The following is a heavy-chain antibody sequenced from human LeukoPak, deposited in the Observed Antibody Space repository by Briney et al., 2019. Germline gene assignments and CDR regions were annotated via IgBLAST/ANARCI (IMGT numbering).Heavy chain of an antibody. Sequence: GGSLRLSCAASGFTFSSYAMSWVRQAPGKGLEWVSSISSSSSYIYYADSVKGRFTISRDNAKNSLYLQMNSLRAEDTAVYYCAREGEDRMDVWGQGTTVTVSS. CDR2: ISSSSSYI. CDR3: AREGEDRMDV. D-gene: IGHD3-16*01. CDR1: GFTFSSYA. V-gene: IGHV3-21*01. J-gene: IGHJ6*02.